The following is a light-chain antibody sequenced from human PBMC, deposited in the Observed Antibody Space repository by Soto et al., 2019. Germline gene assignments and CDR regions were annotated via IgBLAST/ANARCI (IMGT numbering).Light chain of an antibody. J-gene: IGLJ1*01. CDR2: DVS. V-gene: IGLV2-11*01. CDR3: CSYAGSYTFEV. CDR1: SSDVGGYNY. Sequence: QSVLTQPRSVSGSPGQSVTISCTGTSSDVGGYNYVSWYQQHPGKAPKLMIYDVSKRPSGVPDRFSGSKSGNTASLTISGLQAEDEADYYRCSYAGSYTFEVFGTGTKVTVL.